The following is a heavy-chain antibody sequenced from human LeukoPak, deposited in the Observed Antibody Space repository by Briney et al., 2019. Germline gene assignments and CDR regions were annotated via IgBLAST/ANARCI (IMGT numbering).Heavy chain of an antibody. Sequence: GASVKVSCKASGFTFTTYVSWVRQAPGQGLEWMGWIRGDNGATLYAHELRGRLTMTTDTSTSTVYMELRSLKSDDTAIYYCTRDQATFDIWGQGTMVTVTS. CDR2: IRGDNGAT. J-gene: IGHJ3*02. CDR3: TRDQATFDI. CDR1: GFTFTTYV. V-gene: IGHV1-18*01.